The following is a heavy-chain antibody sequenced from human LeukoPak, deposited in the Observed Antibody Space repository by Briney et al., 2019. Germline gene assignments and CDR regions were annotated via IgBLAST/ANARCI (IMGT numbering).Heavy chain of an antibody. CDR1: GGTFSSSA. CDR3: AKDQGLTAPPPYGLDV. D-gene: IGHD5-18*01. J-gene: IGHJ6*02. Sequence: ASVKVSCKTSGGTFSSSAITWVRQAPGQGLEWMGRIIPVLNITTYAQKFQGGVTITADTSTNTVYMELSSLRSEETAVYYCAKDQGLTAPPPYGLDVWGQGITVIVTS. V-gene: IGHV1-69*04. CDR2: IIPVLNIT.